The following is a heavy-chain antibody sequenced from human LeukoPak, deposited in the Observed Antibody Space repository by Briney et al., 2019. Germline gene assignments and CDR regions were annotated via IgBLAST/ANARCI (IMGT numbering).Heavy chain of an antibody. V-gene: IGHV1-69*13. D-gene: IGHD3-16*01. CDR2: IIPIFGTA. CDR1: GGTFSSYA. CDR3: ARDYASDYYYGMDV. Sequence: GASVKVSCKASGGTFSSYAISWVRQAPGQGLEWMGGIIPIFGTANYAQKFQGRVTITADESTSTAHMELSSLRSEDTAVYYCARDYASDYYYGMDVWGQGTTVTVSS. J-gene: IGHJ6*02.